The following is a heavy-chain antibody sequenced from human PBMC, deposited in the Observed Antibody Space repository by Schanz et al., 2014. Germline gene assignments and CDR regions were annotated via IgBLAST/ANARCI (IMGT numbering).Heavy chain of an antibody. CDR3: ARKVVATIGGYYDN. CDR1: GLIFSNYV. J-gene: IGHJ4*02. Sequence: EVQLLESGGGLVQPGGSLKLSCAASGLIFSNYVMSWVRQAPGKGLEWVSAMNESHSTIYYADSVRGRFTISRDNAENTLFLQMNSLRAEDTAVYYCARKVVATIGGYYDNWGQGTLVTVSS. D-gene: IGHD5-12*01. CDR2: MNESHSTI. V-gene: IGHV3-23*01.